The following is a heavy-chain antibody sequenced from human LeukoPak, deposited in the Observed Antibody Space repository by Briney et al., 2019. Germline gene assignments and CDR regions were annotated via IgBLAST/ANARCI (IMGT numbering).Heavy chain of an antibody. CDR3: AKGLFVAAAGTPDY. J-gene: IGHJ4*02. V-gene: IGHV3-23*01. Sequence: GGSLRLSCAASGFTFSSYAMSWVRQAPGKGLEWVSAISGSGGSTYYADSVKGRFTISRDISKNTLYLQMNSLRAEDTAVYYCAKGLFVAAAGTPDYWGQGTLVTVSS. CDR2: ISGSGGST. D-gene: IGHD6-13*01. CDR1: GFTFSSYA.